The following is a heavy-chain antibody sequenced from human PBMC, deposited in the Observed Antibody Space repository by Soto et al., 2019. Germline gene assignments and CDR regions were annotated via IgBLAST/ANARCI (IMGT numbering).Heavy chain of an antibody. D-gene: IGHD5-18*01. Sequence: DVQLAESGGGSVQPGGSLRLSCAASGFRFSSYSMNWVRQAPGKGLEWLSYIYNSGSPTYYADSVKGRFTISRDNAKNSLYLQMNSLRDEDTGVYYCVRDADTVPPGQPMVHGDYWGQGTLVTVSS. J-gene: IGHJ4*02. CDR2: IYNSGSPT. CDR3: VRDADTVPPGQPMVHGDY. CDR1: GFRFSSYS. V-gene: IGHV3-48*02.